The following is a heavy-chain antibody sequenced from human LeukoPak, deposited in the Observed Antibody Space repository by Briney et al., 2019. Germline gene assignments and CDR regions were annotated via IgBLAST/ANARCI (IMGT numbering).Heavy chain of an antibody. J-gene: IGHJ6*03. CDR2: VHASEIT. CDR3: ARGVVSGRFGDYYYYMDV. CDR1: GGSINVDYNTDY. V-gene: IGHV4-4*07. Sequence: SETLSLTCNVSGGSINVDYNTDYWSWIRPPAGKGLEWLGRVHASEITSSNPSFRGRVTVSLDKSLNQVSLHLASVTAADTAVYYCARGVVSGRFGDYYYYMDVWGIGTTVTVSS. D-gene: IGHD3-16*01.